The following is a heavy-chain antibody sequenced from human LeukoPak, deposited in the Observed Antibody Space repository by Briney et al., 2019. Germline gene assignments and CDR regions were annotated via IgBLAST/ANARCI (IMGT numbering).Heavy chain of an antibody. V-gene: IGHV3-21*01. J-gene: IGHJ4*02. CDR3: ARDGDGIYWVRRFDH. D-gene: IGHD3-10*01. Sequence: GGSLRLSCAASGFTFSNYNMNWVRQAPGKGLEWVSSISSSSSYIYYADSVKGRFTISRDNAKNSLYLQMNSLRAEDTAVYYCARDGDGIYWVRRFDHWGQGTLVTVSS. CDR1: GFTFSNYN. CDR2: ISSSSSYI.